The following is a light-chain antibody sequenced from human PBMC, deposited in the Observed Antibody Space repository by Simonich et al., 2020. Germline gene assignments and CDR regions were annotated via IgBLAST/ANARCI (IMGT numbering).Light chain of an antibody. J-gene: IGKJ2*01. CDR1: QSVSISY. CDR3: QQYGSSPPYT. Sequence: EIVLTQSPGTMSLSPGERATLSCRARQSVSISYLAWYQQKPGQAPRLLIYGASSSATGIPERFRGSGSGTDFTLTISRLEPEEFAVYYCQQYGSSPPYTFVQGTKLEIK. CDR2: GAS. V-gene: IGKV3-20*01.